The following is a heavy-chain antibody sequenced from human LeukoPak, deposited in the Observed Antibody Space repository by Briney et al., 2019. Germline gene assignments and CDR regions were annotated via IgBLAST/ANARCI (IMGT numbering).Heavy chain of an antibody. Sequence: GGSLRLSCAASGFTFSSYSMNWVRQAPGKGLEWVSYISSSSSTTYYADSVKGRFTISRDNSKNTLYLQMNSLRAEDTAVYYCARAGPSSSWHQFDHWGQGTLVTVSS. D-gene: IGHD6-13*01. CDR3: ARAGPSSSWHQFDH. J-gene: IGHJ4*02. V-gene: IGHV3-48*01. CDR2: ISSSSSTT. CDR1: GFTFSSYS.